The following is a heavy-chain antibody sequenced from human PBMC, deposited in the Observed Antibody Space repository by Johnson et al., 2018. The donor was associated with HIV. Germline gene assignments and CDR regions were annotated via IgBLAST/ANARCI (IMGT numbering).Heavy chain of an antibody. Sequence: QVQLVESGGGLVKPGGSLRLSCAASGFTFSSYAMHWVRLAPGKGLEWVAVISYDGSNKYYADSVKGRFTISRDNSKNTLFLQMNSLRAEDTAVYYCATAARLFDAFDIWGQGTMVTVSS. J-gene: IGHJ3*02. V-gene: IGHV3-30*04. D-gene: IGHD6-6*01. CDR1: GFTFSSYA. CDR2: ISYDGSNK. CDR3: ATAARLFDAFDI.